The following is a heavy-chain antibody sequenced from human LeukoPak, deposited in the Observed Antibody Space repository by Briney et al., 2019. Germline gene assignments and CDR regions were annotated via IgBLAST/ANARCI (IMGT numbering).Heavy chain of an antibody. Sequence: GESLKISCKGSGYSFTSYRIGWVRQMPGKGLEWMGIIYPADSDTTYSPYFQGQVTISADKSINTAYLQWNSLKPSDTAMYYCARLMGYYGSGSYYNSPFDYWGQGTLVTVSS. CDR3: ARLMGYYGSGSYYNSPFDY. CDR2: IYPADSDT. D-gene: IGHD3-10*01. V-gene: IGHV5-51*01. CDR1: GYSFTSYR. J-gene: IGHJ4*02.